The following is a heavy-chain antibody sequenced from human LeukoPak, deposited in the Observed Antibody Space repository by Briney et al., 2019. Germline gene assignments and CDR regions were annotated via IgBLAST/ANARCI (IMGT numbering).Heavy chain of an antibody. D-gene: IGHD1-26*01. CDR1: GFTFDDYG. CDR3: ARVPSLNYHYYMDV. Sequence: GGSLRLSCAASGFTFDDYGMSWVRQAPGKGLEWVSGINWNGGSTGYEDSVKGRFTISRDNAKNSLYLQMNSLRAEDTALYYCARVPSLNYHYYMDVWGKGTTVTVSS. CDR2: INWNGGST. V-gene: IGHV3-20*04. J-gene: IGHJ6*03.